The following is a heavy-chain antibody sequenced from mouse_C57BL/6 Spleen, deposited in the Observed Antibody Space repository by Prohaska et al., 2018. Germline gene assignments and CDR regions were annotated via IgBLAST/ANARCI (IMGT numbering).Heavy chain of an antibody. CDR2: ISDGGSYT. J-gene: IGHJ4*01. V-gene: IGHV5-4*01. D-gene: IGHD1-1*02. Sequence: ESGGGLVKPGGSLKLPCAASGFTFSSYAMSWVRQTPEKRLEWVATISDGGSYTYYPDNVKGRFTISRDNAKNNLYLQMSHLKSEDTAMYYCARGGHYAMDYWGQGTSVTVSS. CDR1: GFTFSSYA. CDR3: ARGGHYAMDY.